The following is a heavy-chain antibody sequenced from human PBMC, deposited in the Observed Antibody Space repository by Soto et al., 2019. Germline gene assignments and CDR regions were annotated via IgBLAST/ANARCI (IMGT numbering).Heavy chain of an antibody. CDR1: GYTFTSYA. CDR2: INPGNGNT. CDR3: GKVGGFDP. Sequence: QVQLVQSGAEVKKPGASVKVSCKASGYTFTSYAIHWVRQAPGQRLEWMGWINPGNGNTKYSEKFQGRLSITRDTSASTAYMELSSLRSEDTAVYXCGKVGGFDPLGQGTLVTVSS. V-gene: IGHV1-3*01. J-gene: IGHJ5*02.